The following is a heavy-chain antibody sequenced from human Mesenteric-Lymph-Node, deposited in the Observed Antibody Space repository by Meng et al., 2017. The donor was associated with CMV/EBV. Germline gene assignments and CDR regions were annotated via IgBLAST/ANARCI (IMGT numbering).Heavy chain of an antibody. CDR2: IYPGDSDT. CDR1: GYSFTSYW. CDR3: ARRPAYDFWSGYSNYGMDV. V-gene: IGHV5-51*01. J-gene: IGHJ6*02. Sequence: KVSCKGSGYSFTSYWIGWVRQIPGKGLEWMGIIYPGDSDTRYSPSFQGQVTISADKSISTAYLQWSSLKASDTAMYYCARRPAYDFWSGYSNYGMDVWGQGTTVTVSS. D-gene: IGHD3-3*01.